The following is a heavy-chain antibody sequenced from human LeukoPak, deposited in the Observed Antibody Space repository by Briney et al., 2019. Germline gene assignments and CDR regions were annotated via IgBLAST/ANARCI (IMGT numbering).Heavy chain of an antibody. CDR3: ARDNLLAARRGLYYYYYMDV. V-gene: IGHV1-18*01. CDR2: IGTYNGNT. Sequence: ASVKVSCKASGYTFTNYGISWVRQAPGQGLEWMGWIGTYNGNTNYAQKLQGRVTMTTDTSTSTAYMELRSLRSDDTAVYYCARDNLLAARRGLYYYYYMDVWGTGTTVTVS. D-gene: IGHD2-2*01. J-gene: IGHJ6*03. CDR1: GYTFTNYG.